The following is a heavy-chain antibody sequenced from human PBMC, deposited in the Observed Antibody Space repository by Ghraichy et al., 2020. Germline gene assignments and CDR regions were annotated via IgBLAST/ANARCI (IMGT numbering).Heavy chain of an antibody. CDR3: ARGKGQGSSSDWFDP. CDR1: GGAISSSTW. CDR2: IDQSGST. V-gene: IGHV4-4*02. Sequence: TLSLTCTVSGGAISSSTWWSWVRQPPWKGLERIGEIDQSGSTNYNPSLKSRVTISVDKSKKQFSLKLTSVIAADTAVYYCARGKGQGSSSDWFDPWGKGTLVTVSS. D-gene: IGHD6-6*01. J-gene: IGHJ5*02.